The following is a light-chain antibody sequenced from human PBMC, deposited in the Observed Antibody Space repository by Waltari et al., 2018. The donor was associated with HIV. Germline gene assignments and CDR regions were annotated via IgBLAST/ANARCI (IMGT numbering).Light chain of an antibody. V-gene: IGKV1-33*01. CDR2: DAS. CDR1: DDIIFY. CDR3: QQFYHLPIT. J-gene: IGKJ5*01. Sequence: IHMTQSPSSLSASVGDRVTISCQASDDIIFYLNWFQQLPGKAPKLLIYDASNLETGVSSMFNGNGSGTDFTFTITSLQTEDLATYYCQQFYHLPITFGQGTRLEIK.